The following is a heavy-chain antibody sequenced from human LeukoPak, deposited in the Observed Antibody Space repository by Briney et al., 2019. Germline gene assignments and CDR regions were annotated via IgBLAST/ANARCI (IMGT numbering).Heavy chain of an antibody. CDR1: GGSIISGSKY. V-gene: IGHV4-61*01. J-gene: IGHJ4*01. D-gene: IGHD3-3*01. CDR3: AGGGPGFWSGTSDY. CDR2: ISYSGNT. Sequence: SETLSLTCTVSGGSIISGSKYWGWIRQAPGTGLEWIGYISYSGNTDYNPSLKSRVTISVGASKIRFSLRLSSVAAADTAVYYWAGGGPGFWSGTSDYWGQGTLVTVSS.